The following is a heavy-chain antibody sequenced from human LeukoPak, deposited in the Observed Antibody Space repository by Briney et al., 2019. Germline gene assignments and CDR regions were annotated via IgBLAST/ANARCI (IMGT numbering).Heavy chain of an antibody. V-gene: IGHV3-23*01. Sequence: PGGSLRLSCAASGFTLTRNAMSWVRQAPGKGLEWVSAIGGSDDRTGYADSVKDRFTISIDISKNTLYLQMNSLRAEDTAVYFCAKDLFRWAFDFWGQGTLVTVSS. CDR2: IGGSDDRT. CDR3: AKDLFRWAFDF. CDR1: GFTLTRNA. D-gene: IGHD5-24*01. J-gene: IGHJ4*02.